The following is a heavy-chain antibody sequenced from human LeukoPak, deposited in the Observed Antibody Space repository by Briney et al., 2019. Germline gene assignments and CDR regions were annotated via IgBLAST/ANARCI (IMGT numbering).Heavy chain of an antibody. Sequence: DGINKYYADSVKGRFTISRDNSKNTLYLQMNSLRAEDTAVYYCAKDGRSLEYNWNYWHFDYWGQGTLVTVSS. D-gene: IGHD1-7*01. V-gene: IGHV3-30*01. J-gene: IGHJ4*02. CDR3: AKDGRSLEYNWNYWHFDY. CDR2: DGINK.